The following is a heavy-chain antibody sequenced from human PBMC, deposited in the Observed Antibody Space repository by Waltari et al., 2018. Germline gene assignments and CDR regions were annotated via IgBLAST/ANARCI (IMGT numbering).Heavy chain of an antibody. CDR3: ARGPLPLRFLEWLVNPL. D-gene: IGHD3-3*01. CDR1: GGSFSGYY. CDR2: INHSGST. Sequence: QVQLQQWGAGLLKPSETLSLTCAVYGGSFSGYYWGWIRQPPGKGLEWIGEINHSGSTNYNPSLKSRVTISVDTSKNQFSLKLSSVTAADTAVYYCARGPLPLRFLEWLVNPLWGQGTLVTVSS. V-gene: IGHV4-34*01. J-gene: IGHJ4*02.